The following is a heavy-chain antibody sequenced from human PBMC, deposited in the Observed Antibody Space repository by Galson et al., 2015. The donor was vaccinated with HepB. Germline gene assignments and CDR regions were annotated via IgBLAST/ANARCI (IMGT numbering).Heavy chain of an antibody. Sequence: LRLSCAASGFTFSSYSMNWVRQAPGKGLGWVSSFSSSSDYIYYADSVKGRFTISRDNAKNSLYLQMNSLRAEDTAVYYCARDGWDDYSSYYFDYWGQGTLVTVSS. J-gene: IGHJ4*02. CDR1: GFTFSSYS. D-gene: IGHD4-11*01. CDR3: ARDGWDDYSSYYFDY. V-gene: IGHV3-21*01. CDR2: FSSSSDYI.